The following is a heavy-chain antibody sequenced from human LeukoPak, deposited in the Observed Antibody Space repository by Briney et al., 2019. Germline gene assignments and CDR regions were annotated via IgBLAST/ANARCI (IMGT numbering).Heavy chain of an antibody. CDR1: GASNTASRSY. D-gene: IGHD5-24*01. V-gene: IGHV4-39*07. Sequence: SETLSLTCTVSGASNTASRSYGAWIRQAPGKGLEWIGSVDYTGVTYYNPALQSRVTISVDTSKNTFSLRLTSVTAADTAVYYCARVRGRDGYFDYWGQGARVTVS. J-gene: IGHJ4*02. CDR3: ARVRGRDGYFDY. CDR2: VDYTGVT.